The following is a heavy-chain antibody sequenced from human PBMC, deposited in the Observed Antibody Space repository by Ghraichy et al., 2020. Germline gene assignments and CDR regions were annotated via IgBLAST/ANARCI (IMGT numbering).Heavy chain of an antibody. CDR2: ISAYNGNT. CDR3: ARGWRITMVRGVIRFDP. V-gene: IGHV1-18*01. J-gene: IGHJ5*02. Sequence: ASVKVSCKASGYTFTSYGISWVRQAPGQGLEWMGWISAYNGNTNYAQKLQGRVTMTTDTSTSTAYMELRSLRSDDTAVYYCARGWRITMVRGVIRFDPWGQGTLVTVSS. D-gene: IGHD3-10*01. CDR1: GYTFTSYG.